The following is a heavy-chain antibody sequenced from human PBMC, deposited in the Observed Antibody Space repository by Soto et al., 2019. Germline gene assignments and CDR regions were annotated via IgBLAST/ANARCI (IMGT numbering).Heavy chain of an antibody. CDR1: GFSFSDSG. J-gene: IGHJ4*02. V-gene: IGHV3-21*01. CDR2: ITSSSSHI. D-gene: IGHD1-26*01. Sequence: EVQLVESGGGLVKPGGSLRLSCVASGFSFSDSGMHWVRQAPGKGLEWVSSITSSSSHISYADSVKGRFTISRDNAQKLLYLEVNSLRPEDTAVYYCARGGGSFSYWGQGTLVTVSS. CDR3: ARGGGSFSY.